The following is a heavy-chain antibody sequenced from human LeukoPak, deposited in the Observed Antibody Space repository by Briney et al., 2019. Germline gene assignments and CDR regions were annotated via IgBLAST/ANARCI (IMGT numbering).Heavy chain of an antibody. D-gene: IGHD5-24*01. Sequence: ASVKVSCKASGGTFSSYAISWVRQAPGQGLEWMGGIIPIFGTANYAQKFQSRVTITADKSTSTAYMELSSLRSEDTAVYYCAREGLRDGYNYVSYWGQGTLVTVSS. CDR2: IIPIFGTA. CDR1: GGTFSSYA. V-gene: IGHV1-69*06. J-gene: IGHJ4*02. CDR3: AREGLRDGYNYVSY.